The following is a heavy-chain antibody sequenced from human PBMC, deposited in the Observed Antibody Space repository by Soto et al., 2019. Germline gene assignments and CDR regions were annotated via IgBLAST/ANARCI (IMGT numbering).Heavy chain of an antibody. CDR2: IYYSGST. CDR3: ARRGRSGYRLIDY. CDR1: GGSISSSSYY. J-gene: IGHJ4*02. D-gene: IGHD3-22*01. Sequence: QLQLQESGPGLMKPSETLSLTCTVSGGSISSSSYYWDWIRQPPGKGLEWIGSIYYSGSTYYNPSLKSRVTISVDTSQNQFSLKLSSVTAADTAVYYCARRGRSGYRLIDYWGQGTLVTVSS. V-gene: IGHV4-39*01.